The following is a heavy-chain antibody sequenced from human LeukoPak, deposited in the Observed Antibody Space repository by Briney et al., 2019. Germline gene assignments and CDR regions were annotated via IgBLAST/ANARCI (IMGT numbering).Heavy chain of an antibody. D-gene: IGHD1-26*01. Sequence: SETLFLTCSVSGGSISISNYYWGWIRQPAGKGLEWIGTIHHTGSTYYNPSLRSRVTVSVDTSNNQFSLKVTSVTAADTAIYYCARHPSGSSFDYWGQGTLVAVSS. CDR1: GGSISISNYY. CDR2: IHHTGST. J-gene: IGHJ4*02. V-gene: IGHV4-39*01. CDR3: ARHPSGSSFDY.